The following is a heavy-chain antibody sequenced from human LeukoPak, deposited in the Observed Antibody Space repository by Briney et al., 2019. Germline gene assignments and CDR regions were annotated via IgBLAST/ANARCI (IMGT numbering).Heavy chain of an antibody. CDR2: ISGTSTYI. D-gene: IGHD5-12*01. V-gene: IGHV3-21*01. CDR3: ARSGRGYSGYEYFDF. CDR1: GFTFSDYP. J-gene: IGHJ4*02. Sequence: GGSLRLSCAASGFTFSDYPMNWVRQAPGKGREWVSSISGTSTYIYYADSVRGRFTISRDNARNSLYLQMNSLRPEDTAVYYCARSGRGYSGYEYFDFWGQGALVTVSS.